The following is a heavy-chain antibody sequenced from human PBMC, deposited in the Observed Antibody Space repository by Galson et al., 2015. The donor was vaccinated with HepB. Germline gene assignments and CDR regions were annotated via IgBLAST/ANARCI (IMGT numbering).Heavy chain of an antibody. J-gene: IGHJ3*02. CDR2: ISDNGGST. CDR1: GFTFSSYV. V-gene: IGHV3-23*01. CDR3: VKAWGSGAFDI. Sequence: SLRLSCAASGFTFSSYVMTWVRQCPGKGLEWVSSISDNGGSTNYGDSVKGRLTISRDNSKNTLYLQMNSLRVGDTAVYYCVKAWGSGAFDIWGQGTMVTVSS. D-gene: IGHD7-27*01.